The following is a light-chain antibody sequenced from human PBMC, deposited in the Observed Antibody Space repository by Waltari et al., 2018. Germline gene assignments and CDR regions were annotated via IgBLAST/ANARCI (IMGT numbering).Light chain of an antibody. J-gene: IGKJ1*01. CDR3: QQRSNLWT. CDR2: DES. CDR1: QSISSH. Sequence: ETVLTQSPATLSLSPGERATLPCRASQSISSHLAWYQQKPGQPPRLLIYDESKRGTGIPARFSCSGSGTDFTLTISSLEPEDFAVYYCQQRSNLWTFGQGTKVEIK. V-gene: IGKV3-11*01.